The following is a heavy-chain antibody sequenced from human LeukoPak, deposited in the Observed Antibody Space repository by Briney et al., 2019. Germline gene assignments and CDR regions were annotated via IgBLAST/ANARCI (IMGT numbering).Heavy chain of an antibody. D-gene: IGHD3-16*02. Sequence: PVGSLRLSCAASVFTLSSYWMNWVRQAPGKGLEWVANINQDGSEKYYVDSVKGRFTISRDNAKSSLYLQMNSLRAEDTAVYYCARVRTGSYRADYCGQGTLLTVSS. J-gene: IGHJ4*02. CDR3: ARVRTGSYRADY. V-gene: IGHV3-7*01. CDR2: INQDGSEK. CDR1: VFTLSSYW.